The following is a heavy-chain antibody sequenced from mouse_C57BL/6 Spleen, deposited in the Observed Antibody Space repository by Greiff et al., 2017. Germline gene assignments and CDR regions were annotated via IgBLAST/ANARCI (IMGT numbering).Heavy chain of an antibody. CDR1: GFTFSSYA. V-gene: IGHV5-9-1*02. Sequence: VQGVESGEGLVKPGGSLKLSCAASGFTFSSYAMSWVRQTPEKRLEWVAYISSGGDYIYYADTAKGRFTISRDNARNTLYLQMSSLKSEDTAMYYCTREGSSTRLYAMDYWGQGTSVTVSS. CDR2: ISSGGDYI. CDR3: TREGSSTRLYAMDY. J-gene: IGHJ4*01. D-gene: IGHD1-1*01.